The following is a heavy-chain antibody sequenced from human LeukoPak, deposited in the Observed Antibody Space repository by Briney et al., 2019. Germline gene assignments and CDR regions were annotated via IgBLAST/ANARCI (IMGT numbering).Heavy chain of an antibody. J-gene: IGHJ4*02. CDR2: INGAGSSI. D-gene: IGHD4-17*01. Sequence: GGSLRLSCAASAFTFSSYWMHWVRQTPGKGLVWVSRINGAGSSISYADSVKGRVTISRGNAKNTLYLQMNNLRAEDTAVYYCARGGDYKNDYWGQGTLVTVSS. CDR1: AFTFSSYW. V-gene: IGHV3-74*01. CDR3: ARGGDYKNDY.